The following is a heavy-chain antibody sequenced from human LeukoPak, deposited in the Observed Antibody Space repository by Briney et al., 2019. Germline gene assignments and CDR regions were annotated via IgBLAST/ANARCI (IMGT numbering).Heavy chain of an antibody. V-gene: IGHV1-2*06. J-gene: IGHJ6*03. Sequence: ASVKVSCKASGYTFTGYYMHWVRRAPGQGLEWMGRINPNSGGTNYAQKFQGRVTMTRDTSISTAYMELSRLRSDDTAVHYCARGYCSGGSCYSYVYNYYYYMDVWGKGTTVTVSS. CDR1: GYTFTGYY. CDR3: ARGYCSGGSCYSYVYNYYYYMDV. D-gene: IGHD2-15*01. CDR2: INPNSGGT.